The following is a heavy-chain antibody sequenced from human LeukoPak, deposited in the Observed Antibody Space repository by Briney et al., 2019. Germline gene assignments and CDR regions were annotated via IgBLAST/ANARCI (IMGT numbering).Heavy chain of an antibody. CDR1: GFTFSSYG. Sequence: PGRSLRLSCAASGFTFSSYGMHWVRQAPGKGLEWVAVISYDGSNKYYADSVKGRFTISRDNSKNTLYLQMNSLRAEDTAVYYCAKDRGVGATRRSAFDPWGQGTLVTVSS. CDR2: ISYDGSNK. V-gene: IGHV3-30*18. CDR3: AKDRGVGATRRSAFDP. D-gene: IGHD1-26*01. J-gene: IGHJ5*02.